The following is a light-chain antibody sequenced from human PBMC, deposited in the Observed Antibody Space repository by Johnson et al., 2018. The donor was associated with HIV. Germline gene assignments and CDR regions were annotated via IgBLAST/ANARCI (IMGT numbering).Light chain of an antibody. CDR1: SSNIGNNY. J-gene: IGLJ1*01. CDR3: GTWDSSLGCV. Sequence: SVLTQPPSVSAAPGQKVTISCSGSSSNIGNNYVSWYQQIPGTAPKLLIYENNKRPSGIPDRFSGSKSGTSATLGITGLQTGDEADYYCGTWDSSLGCVFGTGTKVTVL. V-gene: IGLV1-51*02. CDR2: ENN.